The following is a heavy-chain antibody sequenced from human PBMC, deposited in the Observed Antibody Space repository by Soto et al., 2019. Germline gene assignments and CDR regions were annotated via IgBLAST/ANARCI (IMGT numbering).Heavy chain of an antibody. Sequence: QVQLQESGLGLVKPSETLSLTCTVSGDSISSYYWSWIRQPAGKGLEWIGRMYTSGSANYSPSLQSRVTMSVDTSRNQVFLNLRSVTAADTAMYYCAREGGSYRSFDYWGLGILVTVSS. CDR2: MYTSGSA. D-gene: IGHD3-16*02. V-gene: IGHV4-4*07. J-gene: IGHJ4*02. CDR3: AREGGSYRSFDY. CDR1: GDSISSYY.